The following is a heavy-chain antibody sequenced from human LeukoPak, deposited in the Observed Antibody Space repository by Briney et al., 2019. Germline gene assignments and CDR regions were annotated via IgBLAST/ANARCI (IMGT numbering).Heavy chain of an antibody. V-gene: IGHV3-30*03. CDR2: ILYHEDNR. CDR1: GFNFRSYA. J-gene: IGHJ4*02. CDR3: GGGYNYY. Sequence: GTSLRLSCAASGFNFRSYAMHWVRQAPGKGLEWLAAILYHEDNRHYADSVKGRLTISRDNSKSMLYLEMNSLRAEDTAVYYCGGGYNYYWGQGTLVTVSS. D-gene: IGHD3-22*01.